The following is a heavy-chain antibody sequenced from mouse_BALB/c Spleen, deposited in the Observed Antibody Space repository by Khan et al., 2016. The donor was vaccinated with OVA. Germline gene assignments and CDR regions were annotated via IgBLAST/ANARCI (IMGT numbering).Heavy chain of an antibody. CDR3: ARPPYFSYTLDH. V-gene: IGHV9-3-1*01. J-gene: IGHJ4*01. CDR1: GYTFTNYG. Sequence: QIQLVQSGPELKKPGETVKISCKASGYTFTNYGMNWVKQSPGKALKWMGWINTYTGEPTYADDFKGRFVFSLETSASTVYLQINNLKNEDTATYFCARPPYFSYTLDHWGQGTSVTVSS. CDR2: INTYTGEP. D-gene: IGHD2-10*01.